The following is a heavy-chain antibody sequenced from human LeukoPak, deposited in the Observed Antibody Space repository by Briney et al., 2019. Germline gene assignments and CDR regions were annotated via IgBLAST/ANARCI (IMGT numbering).Heavy chain of an antibody. CDR2: INLDGSAQ. J-gene: IGHJ4*02. V-gene: IGHV3-7*01. CDR3: ARKNGLDY. CDR1: GFTFSNSW. Sequence: GGSLRLSCAASGFTFSNSWMNWVRQAPGKGLEWVANINLDGSAQKYVDSVKGRFTISRDNARNSLFLQMNSLRVEDTAVYYCARKNGLDYWGQGTLVTVSS.